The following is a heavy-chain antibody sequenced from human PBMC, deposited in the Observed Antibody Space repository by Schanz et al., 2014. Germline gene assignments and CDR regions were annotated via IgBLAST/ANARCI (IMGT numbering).Heavy chain of an antibody. CDR1: GYAFTTYG. J-gene: IGHJ4*02. D-gene: IGHD4-17*01. CDR2: INVGNGNM. CDR3: ARGYGDSPTDF. Sequence: QVQLVQSGAEVKKPGASVRVSCKVSGYAFTTYGISWVRQAPGQGLEWMGWINVGNGNMKYSQKFQGRVTITRDTSASTAYMELSSLRSEDTAVYYCARGYGDSPTDFWGQGTLVTDSS. V-gene: IGHV1-18*01.